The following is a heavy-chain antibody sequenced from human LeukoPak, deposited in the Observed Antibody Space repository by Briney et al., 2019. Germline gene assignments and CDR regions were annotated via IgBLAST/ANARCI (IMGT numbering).Heavy chain of an antibody. CDR3: PSSLWDFWSGYSFQH. Sequence: SETLSLTCGVSGYSISSDYYWGWIRQTPGKGLEWIGHIFHTGDTHYNPSLMSRVTISVDTSKNQFSLKLGSVTAADTAVYYCPSSLWDFWSGYSFQHWGQGTLVTVSS. J-gene: IGHJ1*01. CDR1: GYSISSDYY. CDR2: IFHTGDT. D-gene: IGHD3-3*01. V-gene: IGHV4-38-2*01.